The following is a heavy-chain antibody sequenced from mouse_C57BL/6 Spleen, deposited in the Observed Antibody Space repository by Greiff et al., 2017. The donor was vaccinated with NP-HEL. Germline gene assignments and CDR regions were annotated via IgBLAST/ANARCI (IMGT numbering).Heavy chain of an antibody. V-gene: IGHV1-81*01. J-gene: IGHJ3*01. CDR2: IYPRSGNT. CDR3: ARWDGSSYGWFAY. Sequence: QVQLKQSGAELARPGASVKLSCKASGYTFTSYGISWVKQRTGQGLEWIGEIYPRSGNTYYNEKFKGKATLTADKSSSTAYMELRSLTSEDSAVYFCARWDGSSYGWFAYWGQGTLVTVSA. D-gene: IGHD1-1*01. CDR1: GYTFTSYG.